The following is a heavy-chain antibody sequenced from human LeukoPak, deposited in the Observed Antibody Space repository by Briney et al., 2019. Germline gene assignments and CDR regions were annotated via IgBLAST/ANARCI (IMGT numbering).Heavy chain of an antibody. CDR2: INHSGST. Sequence: SETLSLTCAVYGGSFSGYYWSWIRQPPGKGLEWIGEINHSGSTNYNPSLKSRVTISVDTSKNQFSLKLSSVTAADTAVYYCASTYYYYGMDVWGQGTTVTVSS. CDR1: GGSFSGYY. CDR3: ASTYYYYGMDV. V-gene: IGHV4-34*01. J-gene: IGHJ6*02.